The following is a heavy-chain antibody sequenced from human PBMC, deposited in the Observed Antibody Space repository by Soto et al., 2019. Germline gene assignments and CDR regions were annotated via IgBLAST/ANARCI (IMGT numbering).Heavy chain of an antibody. Sequence: QVQLVESGGGVVQPGRSLRLSCAASGFTFSSYAMHWVRQAPGKGLEWVAVISYDGSNKYYADSVKGRFTISRDNSKNTLYLQMNSLRAEDTGVYYCAREQRFWYFDYWGQGTLVTVSS. V-gene: IGHV3-30-3*01. J-gene: IGHJ4*02. CDR3: AREQRFWYFDY. CDR1: GFTFSSYA. D-gene: IGHD3-3*01. CDR2: ISYDGSNK.